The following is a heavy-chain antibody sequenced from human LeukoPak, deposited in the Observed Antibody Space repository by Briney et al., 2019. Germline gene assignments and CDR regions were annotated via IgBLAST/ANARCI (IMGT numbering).Heavy chain of an antibody. CDR1: GGSISSSSYY. CDR3: ARPSRYCSSTSCPWAY. CDR2: IYYSGST. D-gene: IGHD2-2*01. V-gene: IGHV4-39*01. J-gene: IGHJ4*02. Sequence: SETLSLTCTVSGGSISSSSYYWGWIRQPPGKGLEWIGSIYYSGSTYYNPSLKSRVTISVDTSKNQFSLKLSSVTAADTAVYYCARPSRYCSSTSCPWAYWGQGTLVTVSS.